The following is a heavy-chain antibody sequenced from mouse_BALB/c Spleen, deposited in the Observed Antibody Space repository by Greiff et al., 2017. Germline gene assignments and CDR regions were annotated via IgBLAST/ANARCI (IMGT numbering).Heavy chain of an antibody. CDR1: GFSLTSYG. D-gene: IGHD2-2*01. V-gene: IGHV2-2*02. CDR2: IWSGGST. Sequence: QVHVKQSGPGLVQPSQSLSITCTVSGFSLTSYGVHWVRQSPGKGLEWLGVIWSGGSTDYNAAFISRLSISKDNSKSQVFFKMNSLQANDTAIYYCATLWLRYAMDYWGQGTSVTVSS. CDR3: ATLWLRYAMDY. J-gene: IGHJ4*01.